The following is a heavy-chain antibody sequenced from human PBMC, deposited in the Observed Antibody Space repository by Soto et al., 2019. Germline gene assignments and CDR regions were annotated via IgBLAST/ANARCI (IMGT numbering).Heavy chain of an antibody. V-gene: IGHV4-59*01. Sequence: PSETLSLTCTVSGGSISSYYWSWIRQPPGKGLEWIGYIHYSGSTNYNPSLKSRVTISVDTSKNQFSLKLSSVTAADTAVYYCAREYGSGNWFDRWGQGTQVTVSS. D-gene: IGHD3-10*01. CDR3: AREYGSGNWFDR. CDR1: GGSISSYY. J-gene: IGHJ5*02. CDR2: IHYSGST.